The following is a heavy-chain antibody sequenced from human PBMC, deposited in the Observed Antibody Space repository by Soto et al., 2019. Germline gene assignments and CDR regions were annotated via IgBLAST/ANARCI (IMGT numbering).Heavy chain of an antibody. J-gene: IGHJ4*02. V-gene: IGHV6-1*01. Sequence: SQTLSLTCAISGDSVSSNSAAWNWIRQSPSRGLEWLGRTYYRSKWYNDYAVSVKSRITINPDTSKNQFSLQLNSVTPEDTAVYYCARDTSLAVAGRSYYFDYWGQGTPVTGSS. CDR1: GDSVSSNSAA. CDR3: ARDTSLAVAGRSYYFDY. CDR2: TYYRSKWYN. D-gene: IGHD6-19*01.